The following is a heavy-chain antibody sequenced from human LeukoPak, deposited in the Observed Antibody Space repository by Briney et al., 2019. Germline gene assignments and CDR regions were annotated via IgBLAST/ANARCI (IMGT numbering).Heavy chain of an antibody. CDR2: IKSKTDGGTT. CDR1: GFTFSYAW. J-gene: IGHJ1*01. CDR3: ATDAPFYGSGSYFSDFQH. D-gene: IGHD3-10*01. V-gene: IGHV3-15*01. Sequence: GGSLRLSCAASGFTFSYAWMSWVRQAPGKGLEWVGRIKSKTDGGTTDHGAPVKGRFTIPRDDSKKTLYLQMNSLKTEDTGVYYCATDAPFYGSGSYFSDFQHWGQGTLVTVSS.